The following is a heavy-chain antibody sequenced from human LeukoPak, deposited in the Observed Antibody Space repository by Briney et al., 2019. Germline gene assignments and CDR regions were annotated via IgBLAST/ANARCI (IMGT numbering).Heavy chain of an antibody. CDR2: ISSSSSYI. D-gene: IGHD2-2*01. CDR1: GFTFSSYS. J-gene: IGHJ4*02. Sequence: PGGSLRLSCAASGFTFSSYSMNWVRQAPGKGLEWVSSISSSSSYIYYADSVKGRFTISRDNAKNSLYLQMNSLRAEDTAVYYCARSIRSARPVVPAENDYWGQGTLVTVSS. V-gene: IGHV3-21*01. CDR3: ARSIRSARPVVPAENDY.